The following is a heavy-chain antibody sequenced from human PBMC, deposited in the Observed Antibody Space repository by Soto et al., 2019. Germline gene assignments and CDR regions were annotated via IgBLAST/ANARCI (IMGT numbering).Heavy chain of an antibody. CDR3: ARTLLPDTKGAFDI. J-gene: IGHJ3*02. V-gene: IGHV4-4*07. CDR1: GGSISSYF. CDR2: ISTSGST. D-gene: IGHD2-2*01. Sequence: QVQLQESGPGLVKPSETLSLTCSVSGGSISSYFWSWIRQPAGKGLEWIGRISTSGSTNDNPSLKSRVSMSMDTSNNQFSLRLISVTAADTALYYCARTLLPDTKGAFDIWGQGKLVTVSS.